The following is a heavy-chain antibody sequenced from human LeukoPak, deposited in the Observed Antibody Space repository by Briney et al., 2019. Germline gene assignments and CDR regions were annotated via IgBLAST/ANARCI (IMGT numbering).Heavy chain of an antibody. V-gene: IGHV3-23*01. D-gene: IGHD2-15*01. J-gene: IGHJ4*02. CDR2: ISGDNPGT. Sequence: PGGSLRLSCAASGFTFSTYAMSWVRQTPGKGLEWGAAISGDNPGTYHANSVKGRFTISSDNSKNTLHLQMPGLRAEDTAIYYCAKASVGHCSGAFCYHFDSWGQGTLVTVSS. CDR3: AKASVGHCSGAFCYHFDS. CDR1: GFTFSTYA.